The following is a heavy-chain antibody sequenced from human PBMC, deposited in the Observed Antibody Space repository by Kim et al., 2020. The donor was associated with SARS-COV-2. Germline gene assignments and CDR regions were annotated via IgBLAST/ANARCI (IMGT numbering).Heavy chain of an antibody. D-gene: IGHD2-2*01. CDR2: IYYSGST. V-gene: IGHV4-59*13. Sequence: SETLSLTCTVSGGSISSYYWSWIRQPPGKGLEWIGYIYYSGSTNYNPSLKSRVTISVDTSKNQFSLKLSSVTAADTAVYYCARDSLYCSSTSCYGGWDWFDPWGQGTLVTVSS. CDR1: GGSISSYY. J-gene: IGHJ5*02. CDR3: ARDSLYCSSTSCYGGWDWFDP.